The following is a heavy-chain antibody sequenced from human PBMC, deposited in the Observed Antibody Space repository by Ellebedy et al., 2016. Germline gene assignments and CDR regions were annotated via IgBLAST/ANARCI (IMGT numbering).Heavy chain of an antibody. J-gene: IGHJ4*02. Sequence: GESLKISXAASGFTFSRYAMHWVRQAPGKGLEWVAVISNDGRDTYYADSVKGRFTISRDDSQNTVSLEMNGLRREDTAVYYCATVDGYWGQGTLVTVSS. CDR1: GFTFSRYA. V-gene: IGHV3-30*04. CDR3: ATVDGY. CDR2: ISNDGRDT. D-gene: IGHD5-24*01.